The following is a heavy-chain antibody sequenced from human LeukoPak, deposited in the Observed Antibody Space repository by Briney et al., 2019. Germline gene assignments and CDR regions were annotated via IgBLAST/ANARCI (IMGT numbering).Heavy chain of an antibody. Sequence: SETLSLTCTVSGGSISSYHWSWIRQPAGKGLEWIGRIYTSGSTNYNPSLKSRVTMSVDTSKNQFSLKLSSVTAADTAVYYCARTTAQAAAGSGGWFDPWGQGTLVTVSS. V-gene: IGHV4-4*07. CDR1: GGSISSYH. CDR3: ARTTAQAAAGSGGWFDP. D-gene: IGHD6-13*01. CDR2: IYTSGST. J-gene: IGHJ5*02.